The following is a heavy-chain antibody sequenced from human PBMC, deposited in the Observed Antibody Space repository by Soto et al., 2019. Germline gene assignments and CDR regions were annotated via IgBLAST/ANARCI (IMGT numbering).Heavy chain of an antibody. Sequence: PSETLSFTCAVSRSSSSSSNRSSCVRQPPGKGLEWIGEIYHSGSTNSNPSLKSRVRISVDQSTHQFCVRVTSATAAGKAVYPCPRVRHYGSGRGHYYSGMDVCGQGTTVTGS. D-gene: IGHD3-10*01. CDR3: PRVRHYGSGRGHYYSGMDV. J-gene: IGHJ6*01. CDR2: IYHSGST. CDR1: RSSSSSSNR. V-gene: IGHV4-4*02.